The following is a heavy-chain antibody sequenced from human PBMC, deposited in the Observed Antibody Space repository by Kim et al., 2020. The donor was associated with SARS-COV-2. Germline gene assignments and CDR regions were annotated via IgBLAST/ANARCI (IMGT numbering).Heavy chain of an antibody. J-gene: IGHJ3*02. CDR2: ISWDGGST. V-gene: IGHV3-43D*03. D-gene: IGHD5-18*01. CDR1: GFTFDDYA. Sequence: GGSLRLSCAASGFTFDDYAMHWVRQAPGKGLEWVSLISWDGGSTYYADSVKGRFTISRDNSKNSLYLQMNSLRAEDTALYYCAKDRGGGYSYGTDAFDIWGQGTMVTVSS. CDR3: AKDRGGGYSYGTDAFDI.